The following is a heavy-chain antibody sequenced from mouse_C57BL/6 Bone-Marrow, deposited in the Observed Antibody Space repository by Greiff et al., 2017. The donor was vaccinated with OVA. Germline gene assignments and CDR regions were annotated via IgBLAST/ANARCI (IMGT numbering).Heavy chain of an antibody. CDR2: IYPGSGST. V-gene: IGHV1-55*01. CDR3: ERFTYDGYYDWYFDV. Sequence: QVQLQQPGAELVKPGASVKMSCKASGYTFTSYWITWVKQRPGQGLEWIGDIYPGSGSTNYNEKFKSKATLTVDTSSRTASMQLSSLTSEASEVYSCERFTYDGYYDWYFDVWGTGTMVTV. CDR1: GYTFTSYW. D-gene: IGHD2-3*01. J-gene: IGHJ1*03.